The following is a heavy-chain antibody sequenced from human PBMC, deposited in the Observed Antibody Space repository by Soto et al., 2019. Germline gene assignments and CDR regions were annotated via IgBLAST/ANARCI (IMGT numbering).Heavy chain of an antibody. D-gene: IGHD2-2*01. CDR3: ARGVGYCSRTSCYRRAFDT. CDR1: GFTFSGHW. V-gene: IGHV3-74*03. Sequence: EVQLVESGGDLVQPGGSLRLSCAASGFTFSGHWMHWVRQVPGKGLEWVSRINTDGGSSAYADSVKGRFTISRDNAKNTLYLQMNGLRAEDTAVYYCARGVGYCSRTSCYRRAFDTWGQGTTVTVSS. CDR2: INTDGGSS. J-gene: IGHJ3*02.